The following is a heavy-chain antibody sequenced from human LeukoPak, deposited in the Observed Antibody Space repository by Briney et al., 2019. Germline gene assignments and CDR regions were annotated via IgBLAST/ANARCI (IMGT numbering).Heavy chain of an antibody. J-gene: IGHJ4*02. V-gene: IGHV4-61*01. Sequence: SETLSLTCTVSGGSVSSGSYYWSWIRQPPGKGLEWFGYIYYRGSTNYNPSLKSRVTISVDTSKNQFSLKLSSVTATDTAVYYCARGCLAGFVHDYWGQGTLVTVSS. CDR3: ARGCLAGFVHDY. CDR2: IYYRGST. CDR1: GGSVSSGSYY. D-gene: IGHD3-10*01.